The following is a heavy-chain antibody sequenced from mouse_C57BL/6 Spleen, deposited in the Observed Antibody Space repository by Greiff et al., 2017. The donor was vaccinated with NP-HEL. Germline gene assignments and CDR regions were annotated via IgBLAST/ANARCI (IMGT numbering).Heavy chain of an antibody. Sequence: EVQLQQSGPELVKPGASVKIPCKASGYTFTDYNMDWVKQSHGKSLEWIGDINPNNGGTIYNQKFKGKATLTVDKSSSTAYMELRSLTSEDTAVYYCARRPYYGSSSFAYWGQGTLVTVSA. V-gene: IGHV1-18*01. J-gene: IGHJ3*01. D-gene: IGHD1-1*01. CDR2: INPNNGGT. CDR1: GYTFTDYN. CDR3: ARRPYYGSSSFAY.